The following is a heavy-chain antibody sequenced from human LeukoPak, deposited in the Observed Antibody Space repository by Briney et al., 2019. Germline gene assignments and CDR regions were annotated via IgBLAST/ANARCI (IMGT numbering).Heavy chain of an antibody. V-gene: IGHV4-34*01. J-gene: IGHJ4*02. Sequence: SETLSLTCAVYGGSFSGYYWSWIRQPPGKGLEWIGEINHSGSTNYNPSLKSRVTISVDTSKNQFSLKLSSVTAADTAVYYCARGARYCSSTSCYTRPYYFDYWGQGTLVTISS. CDR1: GGSFSGYY. D-gene: IGHD2-2*02. CDR2: INHSGST. CDR3: ARGARYCSSTSCYTRPYYFDY.